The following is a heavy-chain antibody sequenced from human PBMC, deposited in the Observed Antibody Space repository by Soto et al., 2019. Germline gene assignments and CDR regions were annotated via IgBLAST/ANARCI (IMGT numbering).Heavy chain of an antibody. J-gene: IGHJ4*02. D-gene: IGHD6-13*01. CDR1: GFTFTRYY. CDR3: ARSHSYSTSWYDY. Sequence: QVQLVQSGAEVKVPGASVKVSCKASGFTFTRYYMHWVRQAPGQGLEWMGIINPSGDSTTYAQKCQGRVTMSSDTSTSTAYMELSSLRSGDTAVYYCARSHSYSTSWYDYWGQGTLVTVSS. V-gene: IGHV1-46*01. CDR2: INPSGDST.